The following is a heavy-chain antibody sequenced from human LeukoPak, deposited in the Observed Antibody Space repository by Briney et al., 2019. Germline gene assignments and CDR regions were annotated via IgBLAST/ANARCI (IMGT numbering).Heavy chain of an antibody. CDR1: GYTFTSNY. D-gene: IGHD5-24*01. V-gene: IGHV1-46*01. CDR3: ARDNSVRDEARWFNP. J-gene: IGHJ5*02. Sequence: ASVKVSCKAFGYTFTSNYMHWVRQAPGQGPEWMGVISPSGGSTTYAQKFQGRVTLTRDMSTSTDYLELSSLRSEDTAVYYCARDNSVRDEARWFNPWGQGTLVTVSS. CDR2: ISPSGGST.